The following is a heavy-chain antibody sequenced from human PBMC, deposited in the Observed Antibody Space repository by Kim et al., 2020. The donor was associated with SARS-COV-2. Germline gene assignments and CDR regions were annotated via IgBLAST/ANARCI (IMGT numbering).Heavy chain of an antibody. Sequence: SVKGRFTISRDNAKNSLYLQRNSLRAEDTAVYYCARLAAAGAYYYYGMDVWGQGTTVTVSS. CDR3: ARLAAAGAYYYYGMDV. D-gene: IGHD6-13*01. V-gene: IGHV3-11*06. J-gene: IGHJ6*02.